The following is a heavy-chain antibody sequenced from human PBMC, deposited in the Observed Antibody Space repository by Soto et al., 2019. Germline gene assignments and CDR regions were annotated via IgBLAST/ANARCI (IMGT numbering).Heavy chain of an antibody. V-gene: IGHV4-4*02. CDR3: ATGGPYYYGSGGMWDS. CDR1: GGSMSSPNW. D-gene: IGHD3-10*01. CDR2: IHHSGAT. J-gene: IGHJ4*02. Sequence: QVRLQESGPGLVKPSGTLSLTCLVSGGSMSSPNWWTWVRQAPVKGLEWIAEIHHSGATNYSPSLKSRAVISIDKSNNQFSLQLTSLTAADTAVYYCATGGPYYYGSGGMWDSWGRGALVTVSS.